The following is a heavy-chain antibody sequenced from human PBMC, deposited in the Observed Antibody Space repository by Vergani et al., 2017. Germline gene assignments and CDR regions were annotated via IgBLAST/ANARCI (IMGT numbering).Heavy chain of an antibody. Sequence: QLQLQESGSGLVKPSQTLSLTCAVSGDSLTHGGFSWNWIRQPPGQGPEWFGYIFPSGNSDYNPSLENRVSISLDKSKNQFSLWVNSVTAADTAVYFCARASLRALVGYYYYMDVWGKGKTVVVSS. V-gene: IGHV4-30-2*01. CDR2: IFPSGNS. CDR1: GDSLTHGGFS. D-gene: IGHD3-16*02. CDR3: ARASLRALVGYYYYMDV. J-gene: IGHJ6*03.